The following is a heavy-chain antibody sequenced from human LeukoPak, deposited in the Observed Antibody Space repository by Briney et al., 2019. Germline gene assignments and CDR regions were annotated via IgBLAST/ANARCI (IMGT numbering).Heavy chain of an antibody. CDR1: GYTFTSYY. Sequence: ASVKVSCKASGYTFTSYYMHWVRQAPGQGLEWMGIINPSGGSTSYAQKFQGRVTMTRDTSISTAYMELSRLRSDDTAVYYCARGDSSSSNYYYYYMDVWGKGTTVTVSS. V-gene: IGHV1-46*01. CDR2: INPSGGST. CDR3: ARGDSSSSNYYYYYMDV. J-gene: IGHJ6*03. D-gene: IGHD6-6*01.